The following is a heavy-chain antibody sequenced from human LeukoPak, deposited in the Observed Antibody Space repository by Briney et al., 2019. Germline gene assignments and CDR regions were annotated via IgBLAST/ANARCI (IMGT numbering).Heavy chain of an antibody. D-gene: IGHD1-26*01. Sequence: GGSLRLSCAASGFTFSNYAMSWVRQAPGKGLEWVSAISGSGGSTYYADSVKGRFTISRDNSKNTLYLQMNSLRAEDTAVYYCEKSGSYYYYYMDVWGKGTTVTVSS. CDR3: EKSGSYYYYYMDV. V-gene: IGHV3-23*01. J-gene: IGHJ6*03. CDR2: ISGSGGST. CDR1: GFTFSNYA.